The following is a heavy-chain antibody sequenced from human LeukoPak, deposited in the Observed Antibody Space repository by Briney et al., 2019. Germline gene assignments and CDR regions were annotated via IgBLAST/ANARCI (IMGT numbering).Heavy chain of an antibody. V-gene: IGHV5-51*01. Sequence: GESLKISCKGSGYSFTSYWIGWVRQMPGKGLEWMGIIYPGDTDTRYSPSFQGQVTISADKSISTAYLQWSSLKASDTAMYYCATNPYCSSTSCYISPPDAFDIWGQGTMVNVS. CDR1: GYSFTSYW. CDR2: IYPGDTDT. CDR3: ATNPYCSSTSCYISPPDAFDI. J-gene: IGHJ3*02. D-gene: IGHD2-2*02.